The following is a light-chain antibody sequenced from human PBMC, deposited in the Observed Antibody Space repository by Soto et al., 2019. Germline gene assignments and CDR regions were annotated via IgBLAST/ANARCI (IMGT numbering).Light chain of an antibody. Sequence: QAVVTQPPSVSGAPGQRVTISCTGSSSNIGAGYDVHWYQQLPGTAPKLLIYGNINRPSEVPDRFSGSKSGASASLAITGLHTEDEADYYCQSYDSSLSGSVFGGGTKLTVL. CDR3: QSYDSSLSGSV. CDR1: SSNIGAGYD. J-gene: IGLJ2*01. V-gene: IGLV1-40*01. CDR2: GNI.